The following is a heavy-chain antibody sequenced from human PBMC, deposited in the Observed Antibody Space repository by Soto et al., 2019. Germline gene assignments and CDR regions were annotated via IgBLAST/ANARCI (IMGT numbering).Heavy chain of an antibody. Sequence: QVQLQQWGAGLLKPSETLSLTCAVYGGSFSGYYWSWIRQPPGKGLEWIGEINHSGSTNYNPSLKSRGTISVDTSKNQFSLKLSSVTAADTAVYYCARGMVLEWLSSFDYWGQGTLVTVSS. J-gene: IGHJ4*02. D-gene: IGHD3-3*01. CDR3: ARGMVLEWLSSFDY. V-gene: IGHV4-34*01. CDR1: GGSFSGYY. CDR2: INHSGST.